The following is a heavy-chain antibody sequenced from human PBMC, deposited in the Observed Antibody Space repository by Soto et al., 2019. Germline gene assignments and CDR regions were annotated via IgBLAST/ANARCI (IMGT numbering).Heavy chain of an antibody. D-gene: IGHD3-10*01. V-gene: IGHV1-8*01. J-gene: IGHJ4*02. CDR1: GYSFTTYD. Sequence: QVQLVQSGAELKKPGASAKVSCRASGYSFTTYDISWVRQVPGQGPEWMGWLDPDGDNKGYAQKFQGRLTLTRDTSIDTVYMELSDLETDDSGVYYCARGGRVAVLRGVVTHFDHWGQGTQVTVSA. CDR2: LDPDGDNK. CDR3: ARGGRVAVLRGVVTHFDH.